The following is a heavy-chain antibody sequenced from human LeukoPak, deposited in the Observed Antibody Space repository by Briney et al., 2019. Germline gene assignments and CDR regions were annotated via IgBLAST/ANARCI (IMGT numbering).Heavy chain of an antibody. Sequence: GESLKISCKGSGYSFTNYWIGWVRQMPGKGLEWMGIIYPGDSDTRYSPSFQGQVTISADKSISTAYLQWSSLKASDTAMYYCARLFEYSSGWQYLYYYYYMDVWGKGTTVTVSS. J-gene: IGHJ6*03. CDR3: ARLFEYSSGWQYLYYYYYMDV. V-gene: IGHV5-51*01. D-gene: IGHD6-19*01. CDR2: IYPGDSDT. CDR1: GYSFTNYW.